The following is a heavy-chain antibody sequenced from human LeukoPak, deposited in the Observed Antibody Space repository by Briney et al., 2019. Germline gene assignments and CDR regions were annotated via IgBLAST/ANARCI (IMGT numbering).Heavy chain of an antibody. D-gene: IGHD1-1*01. CDR1: GFTFSSYG. V-gene: IGHV3-30*18. Sequence: PGRSLRLSCAASGFTFSSYGMHWVRQAPGKGLEWVAVISYDGSNKYYEDSVKGRFTISRDNSKNTLYLQMSSLRAEDTAVYYCAKDWQLVDYWGQGTLVTVSS. J-gene: IGHJ4*02. CDR2: ISYDGSNK. CDR3: AKDWQLVDY.